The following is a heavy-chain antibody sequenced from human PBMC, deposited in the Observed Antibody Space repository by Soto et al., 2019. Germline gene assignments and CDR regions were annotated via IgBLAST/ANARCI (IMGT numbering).Heavy chain of an antibody. CDR2: IYYSGST. CDR3: ARHSPYCGGDCLDY. CDR1: GSSISSSSYY. Sequence: PSETLSLTCTVSGSSISSSSYYWGWIRQPPGKGLEWIGSIYYSGSTYYNPSLKSRVTISVDTSKNQFSLKLSSVTAADTAVYYCARHSPYCGGDCLDYWGQGTLVTVSS. D-gene: IGHD2-21*02. V-gene: IGHV4-39*01. J-gene: IGHJ4*02.